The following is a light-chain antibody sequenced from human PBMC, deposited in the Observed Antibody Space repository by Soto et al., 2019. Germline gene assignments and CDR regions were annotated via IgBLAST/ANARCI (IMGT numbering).Light chain of an antibody. V-gene: IGKV4-1*01. CDR1: QNNKNY. J-gene: IGKJ1*01. Sequence: DIVVTQSPDSLAVSLGERATINCKSSQNNKNYLAWYQQKAGQPPKLLIDWASTRASGVPGLFSGSGSGTDFTLTISSLPDDDVAVYYCQQYYNPWTFGQGTKVDIK. CDR2: WAS. CDR3: QQYYNPWT.